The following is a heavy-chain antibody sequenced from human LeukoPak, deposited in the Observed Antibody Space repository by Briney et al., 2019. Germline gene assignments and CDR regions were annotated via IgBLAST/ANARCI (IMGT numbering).Heavy chain of an antibody. J-gene: IGHJ4*02. D-gene: IGHD2-15*01. Sequence: GESLKISCKGSGYSFTSYWIGWVRQMPGKGLEWMGIIYPGDSDTRYSPSFQGQVTISADKSISTAYLQWSSLKASDTAMYYCARGRLGYCSGDSCYSGYPDYWGQGTLVTVSS. CDR3: ARGRLGYCSGDSCYSGYPDY. CDR2: IYPGDSDT. CDR1: GYSFTSYW. V-gene: IGHV5-51*01.